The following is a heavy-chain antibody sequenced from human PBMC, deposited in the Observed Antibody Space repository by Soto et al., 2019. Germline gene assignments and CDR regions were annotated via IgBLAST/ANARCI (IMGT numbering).Heavy chain of an antibody. CDR1: GDSVSSPYY. J-gene: IGHJ4*02. V-gene: IGHV4-4*02. Sequence: QVQLQESGPGLVKPSGTLSLTCAVSGDSVSSPYYWCWVRQPPGKGLEWIGEVFHTGTTSYNPSHGRRVAVSMDKSNNHFSLDLTAVTAADTAVYYCARSAGWYAVHSWGPGTLVIVSS. D-gene: IGHD6-19*01. CDR2: VFHTGTT. CDR3: ARSAGWYAVHS.